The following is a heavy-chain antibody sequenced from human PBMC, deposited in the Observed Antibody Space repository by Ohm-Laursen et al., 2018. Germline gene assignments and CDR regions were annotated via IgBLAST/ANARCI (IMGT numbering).Heavy chain of an antibody. CDR2: INQDGSEK. CDR1: GFTFSNFW. J-gene: IGHJ4*02. CDR3: VRDRRGGSIELRA. Sequence: SLRLSCAASGFTFSNFWMTWVRQAPGKGLESVASINQDGSEKYFVDSVRGRFTIYRDNAKNSLYLQMNSLRAEDTAVYYCVRDRRGGSIELRAGGQGALVTVSS. D-gene: IGHD6-6*01. V-gene: IGHV3-7*01.